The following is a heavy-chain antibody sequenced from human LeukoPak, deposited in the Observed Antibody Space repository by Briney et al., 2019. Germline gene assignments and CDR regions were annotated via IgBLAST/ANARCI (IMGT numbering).Heavy chain of an antibody. D-gene: IGHD5-12*01. V-gene: IGHV1-46*01. J-gene: IGHJ4*02. CDR1: GYTFTSYY. CDR3: ASGIEWLSYLEY. CDR2: INPSGGST. Sequence: ASVKVSCKASGYTFTSYYMHWVRQAPGQGLEWVGIINPSGGSTSYAQKFQGRVTMTRDESTSTDYMELSSLRSEDTAVYYCASGIEWLSYLEYWGQGTLVTVSS.